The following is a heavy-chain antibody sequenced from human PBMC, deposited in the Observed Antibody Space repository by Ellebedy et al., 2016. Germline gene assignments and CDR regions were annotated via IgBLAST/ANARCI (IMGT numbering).Heavy chain of an antibody. D-gene: IGHD5-18*01. CDR1: GYTLTELS. CDR3: ATGGERGYSYVGRPYYSTYYFDY. Sequence: ASVKVSCXVSGYTLTELSMHWVRQAPGKGLEWMGGFDPEDGETIYAQKFQGRVTMTEDTSTDTAYMKLSSLRSEDTAVYYCATGGERGYSYVGRPYYSTYYFDYWGQGTLVTVSS. J-gene: IGHJ4*02. V-gene: IGHV1-24*01. CDR2: FDPEDGET.